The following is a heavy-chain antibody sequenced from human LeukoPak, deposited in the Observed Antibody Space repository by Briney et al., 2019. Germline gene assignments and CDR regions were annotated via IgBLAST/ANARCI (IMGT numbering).Heavy chain of an antibody. V-gene: IGHV3-21*01. Sequence: GGSLRLSCAASGFTFSSYSMNWVRQAPGKGLEWVSSISSSSYIYYADSVKGRFTISRDNAKNSLYLQMNSLRAEDTAVYYCARAPGLGSSSWYSYWGQGTLVTVSS. CDR1: GFTFSSYS. CDR2: ISSSSYI. CDR3: ARAPGLGSSSWYSY. J-gene: IGHJ4*02. D-gene: IGHD6-13*01.